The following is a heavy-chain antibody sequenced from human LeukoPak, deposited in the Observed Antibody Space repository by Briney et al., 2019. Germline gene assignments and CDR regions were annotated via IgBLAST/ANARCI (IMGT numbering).Heavy chain of an antibody. Sequence: GGSLRLSCAASGFTFSSYAMHWVRQAPGKGLVWVSRINSDGSSTSYADSVKGRFTISRDNAKNTLYLQMNSLRAEDTAVYYCARRRVVAAPYYMDVWGKGTTVTISS. J-gene: IGHJ6*03. V-gene: IGHV3-74*01. D-gene: IGHD2-15*01. CDR1: GFTFSSYA. CDR3: ARRRVVAAPYYMDV. CDR2: INSDGSST.